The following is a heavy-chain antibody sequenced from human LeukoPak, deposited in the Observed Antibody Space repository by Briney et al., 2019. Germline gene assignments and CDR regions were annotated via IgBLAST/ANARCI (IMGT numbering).Heavy chain of an antibody. V-gene: IGHV1-46*01. Sequence: GASVKVSCKASGDSLTKYYIHWVRQAPGQGLEWMGIINPSDGSTTYTQKFQGRVTMTTDTSTSRVNMELSSLRSEDTAVYYCAPSVRSGGSYYFDYWGQGTLVTVSS. CDR3: APSVRSGGSYYFDY. CDR2: INPSDGST. J-gene: IGHJ4*02. D-gene: IGHD2-15*01. CDR1: GDSLTKYY.